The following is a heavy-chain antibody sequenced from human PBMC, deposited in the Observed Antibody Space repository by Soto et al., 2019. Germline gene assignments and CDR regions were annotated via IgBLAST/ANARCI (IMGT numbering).Heavy chain of an antibody. CDR1: GFTFMSNA. CDR3: ARGDIDFWSGPHFTYYYVMDV. J-gene: IGHJ6*02. CDR2: ISGDGADT. D-gene: IGHD3-3*01. Sequence: EVQLLESGGGLVQPGGSLRLSCVASGFTFMSNAMSWVRQAPGKGLEWVSAISGDGADTYYADSVRGRFTISRDNSKNTLYLQLNSLRAEDTALYYCARGDIDFWSGPHFTYYYVMDVWGQGTTVTVSS. V-gene: IGHV3-23*01.